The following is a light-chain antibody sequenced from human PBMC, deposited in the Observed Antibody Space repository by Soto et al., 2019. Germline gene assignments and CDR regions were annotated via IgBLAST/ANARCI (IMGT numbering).Light chain of an antibody. CDR3: HQYHYWST. J-gene: IGKJ1*01. Sequence: EVVMAQSPVTLSVSLVERGTLSFRDSQRVGAHSAWYHQNRGPVPRLITSGASTRDTGIPARFSGGGSGTEFSIPISSLQSEDVGVYYCHQYHYWSTFGQGIKVDI. CDR1: QRVGAH. V-gene: IGKV3D-15*01. CDR2: GAS.